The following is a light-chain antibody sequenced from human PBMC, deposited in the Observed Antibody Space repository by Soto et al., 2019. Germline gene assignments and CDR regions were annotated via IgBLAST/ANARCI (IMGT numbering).Light chain of an antibody. CDR2: EGS. CDR3: CSYAGNPYV. Sequence: QSALTQPASVSGSPGQSIAISCTGTSSDVGSYNSVSWYQQHPGKAPKLMIYEGSKRPSGVSDRFSGSKSGNTASLTISGLQAEDEADYYCCSYAGNPYVFGTGPQLTVL. CDR1: SSDVGSYNS. V-gene: IGLV2-23*01. J-gene: IGLJ1*01.